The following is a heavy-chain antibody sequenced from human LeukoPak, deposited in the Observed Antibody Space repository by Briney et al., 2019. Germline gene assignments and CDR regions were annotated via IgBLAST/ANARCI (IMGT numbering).Heavy chain of an antibody. J-gene: IGHJ4*02. CDR2: INWNGGNT. CDR1: GFTFDDYG. Sequence: RTGGSLRLSCAASGFTFDDYGMNWARQAPGKGLEWVSGINWNGGNTDYADSVKGRFTISRDNAKKSLYLQMNSLRAEDTALYYCARDKSNYFFDYWGQGTPVTVSS. V-gene: IGHV3-20*04. CDR3: ARDKSNYFFDY. D-gene: IGHD4-11*01.